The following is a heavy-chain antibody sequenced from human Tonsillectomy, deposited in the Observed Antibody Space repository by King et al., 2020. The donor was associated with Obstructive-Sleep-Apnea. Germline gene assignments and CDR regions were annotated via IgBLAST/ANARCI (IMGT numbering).Heavy chain of an antibody. D-gene: IGHD3-10*01. J-gene: IGHJ6*02. CDR1: GYTFTSYY. V-gene: IGHV1-46*01. Sequence: QLVQSGAEVKKPGASVKVSCKASGYTFTSYYMHWVRQAPGQGLEWMGIINPSGGSTSYAQKFQGRVTMTRDTSPSTVYMELSSLRSEDTAVYYCARGMVRGVGDPYYYYYGMDVWGQGTTVTVSS. CDR2: INPSGGST. CDR3: ARGMVRGVGDPYYYYYGMDV.